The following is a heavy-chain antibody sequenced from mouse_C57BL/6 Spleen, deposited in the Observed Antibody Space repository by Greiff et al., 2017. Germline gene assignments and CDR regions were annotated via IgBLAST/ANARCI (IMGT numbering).Heavy chain of an antibody. D-gene: IGHD4-1*01. Sequence: VQLQQSGPELVKPGASVKISCKASGYAFSSSWMNWVKQRPGKGLEWIGRIYPGDGDTNYNGKFKGKATLTADKSSSTAYMQLSSLTSEDAAVCVCARRPWGWYCEVWGTGTTVTVSS. J-gene: IGHJ1*03. CDR2: IYPGDGDT. CDR3: ARRPWGWYCEV. CDR1: GYAFSSSW. V-gene: IGHV1-82*01.